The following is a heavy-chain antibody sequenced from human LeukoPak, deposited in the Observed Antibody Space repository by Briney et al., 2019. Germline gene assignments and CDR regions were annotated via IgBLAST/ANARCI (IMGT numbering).Heavy chain of an antibody. J-gene: IGHJ4*02. Sequence: SETLSLTCAVSGFSISSSNWWSWVRQPPGKGLELIGEIYHSGGTNYNPSLESRVTISVDKSKNQFSLKLSSVTAADTAVYYCARSYYYDSSGLFDYWGQGTLATVSS. CDR2: IYHSGGT. CDR1: GFSISSSNW. D-gene: IGHD3-22*01. CDR3: ARSYYYDSSGLFDY. V-gene: IGHV4-4*02.